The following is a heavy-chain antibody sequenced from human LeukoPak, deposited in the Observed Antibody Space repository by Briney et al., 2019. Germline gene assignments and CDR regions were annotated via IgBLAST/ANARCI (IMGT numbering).Heavy chain of an antibody. CDR2: IYYSGST. CDR3: AGSRIAARPHYFDY. Sequence: SETLSLTCTVSGGSISSSSYYWGWIRQPPGKGLEWIGSIYYSGSTYYNPSLKSRVTISVDTSKNQFSLKLSSVTAADTAVYYCAGSRIAARPHYFDYWGQGTLVTVSS. D-gene: IGHD6-6*01. V-gene: IGHV4-39*07. J-gene: IGHJ4*02. CDR1: GGSISSSSYY.